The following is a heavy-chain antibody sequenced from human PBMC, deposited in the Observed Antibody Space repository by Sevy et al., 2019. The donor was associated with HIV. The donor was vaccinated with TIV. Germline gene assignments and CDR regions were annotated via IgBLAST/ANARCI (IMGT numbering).Heavy chain of an antibody. J-gene: IGHJ6*03. V-gene: IGHV3-7*01. Sequence: GGSLRLSCAASGFTFSSYWMSWVRQAPGRGLEWVANIKQDGSEKYYVDSVKGRFTISRDNAKNSLYLQMNSLRAEDTAVYYCARDGSDYYYYYMDVCGKGTTVTVSS. CDR2: IKQDGSEK. CDR3: ARDGSDYYYYYMDV. D-gene: IGHD3-10*01. CDR1: GFTFSSYW.